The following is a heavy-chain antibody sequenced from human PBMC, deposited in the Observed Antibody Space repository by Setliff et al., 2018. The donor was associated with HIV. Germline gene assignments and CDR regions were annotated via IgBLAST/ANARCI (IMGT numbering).Heavy chain of an antibody. D-gene: IGHD6-19*01. V-gene: IGHV4-39*01. J-gene: IGHJ4*02. Sequence: SETLSLTCAVSGGSISSSSFYWTWVRQPPGEGLEWIGNTYYSGSTYYNPSLKSRITISVDTSQNQFSLKLRSVTAADTAVYYCASQGRSGWLWGGFVSWGQGTLVTVSS. CDR3: ASQGRSGWLWGGFVS. CDR2: TYYSGST. CDR1: GGSISSSSFY.